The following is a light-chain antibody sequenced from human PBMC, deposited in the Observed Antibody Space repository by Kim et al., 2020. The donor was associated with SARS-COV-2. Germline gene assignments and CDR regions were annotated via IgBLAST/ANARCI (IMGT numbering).Light chain of an antibody. CDR3: SLYTSRSTGI. Sequence: QSALTQPASVSGSPGQSITISCTGTSSDVGGYNYVSWYQQHPGKAPKLMIYDVSKRPSGVSNRFSGSKSGNTASLTISGLQAEDEADHYCSLYTSRSTGIFGTGTKVTVL. V-gene: IGLV2-14*01. CDR1: SSDVGGYNY. CDR2: DVS. J-gene: IGLJ1*01.